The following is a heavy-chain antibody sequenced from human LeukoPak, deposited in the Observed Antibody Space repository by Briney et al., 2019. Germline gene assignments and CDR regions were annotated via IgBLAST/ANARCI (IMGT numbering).Heavy chain of an antibody. CDR3: VRLQAVTGNFDY. Sequence: SETLSLTCTVSGGSISSSSYYWGWIRQPPGKGLEWIETISYSGDTYYNPSLKSRVTVSVDSSKNQFSLKLSSVTAADTAVYYCVRLQAVTGNFDYWGQGALVTVSS. CDR1: GGSISSSSYY. V-gene: IGHV4-39*07. CDR2: ISYSGDT. D-gene: IGHD1-20*01. J-gene: IGHJ4*02.